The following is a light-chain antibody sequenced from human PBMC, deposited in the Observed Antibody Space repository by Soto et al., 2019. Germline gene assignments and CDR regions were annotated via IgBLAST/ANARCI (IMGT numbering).Light chain of an antibody. V-gene: IGLV3-21*02. CDR3: QVWDDSSDHVV. Sequence: SYELTQPPSVSVAPGQTARITCGGNNIGSKSVHWYQQKPGQAPVLVVYDDSARPSGIPERFSGSNSGNTATLTISRVEAGDEADYYCQVWDDSSDHVVFGGGTKLTVL. CDR1: NIGSKS. CDR2: DDS. J-gene: IGLJ2*01.